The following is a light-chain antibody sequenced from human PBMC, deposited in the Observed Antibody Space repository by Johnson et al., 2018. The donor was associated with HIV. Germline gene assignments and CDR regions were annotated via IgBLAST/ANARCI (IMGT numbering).Light chain of an antibody. Sequence: QSVLTQPPSVSAAPGQKVTISCSGSSSNIGNNYVSWYQQLPGTAPKLLIYDTNKRHSGIPDRFSGSKSGTSATLGITGLQTGDEADYYCGTWDSSLNAYVFGAATKVAVL. CDR3: GTWDSSLNAYV. CDR1: SSNIGNNY. J-gene: IGLJ1*01. CDR2: DTN. V-gene: IGLV1-51*01.